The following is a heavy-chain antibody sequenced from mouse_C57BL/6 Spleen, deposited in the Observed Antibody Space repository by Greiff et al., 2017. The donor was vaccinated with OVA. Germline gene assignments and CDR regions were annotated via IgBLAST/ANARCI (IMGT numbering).Heavy chain of an antibody. D-gene: IGHD1-1*01. J-gene: IGHJ1*03. CDR3: ARICPAITTVVAKSLDV. Sequence: QVQLQQPGAELVKPGASVKLSCKASGYTFTSYWMHWVKQRPGQGLEWIGMIHPNSGSTNYNEKFKSKATLTVDKSSSTAYMQLSSLTSEDSAVYYCARICPAITTVVAKSLDVWGTGTTVTVSS. CDR2: IHPNSGST. V-gene: IGHV1-64*01. CDR1: GYTFTSYW.